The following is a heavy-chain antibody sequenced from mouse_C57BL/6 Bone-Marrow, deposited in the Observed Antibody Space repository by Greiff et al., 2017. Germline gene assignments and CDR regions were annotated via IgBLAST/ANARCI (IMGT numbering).Heavy chain of an antibody. V-gene: IGHV1-66*01. D-gene: IGHD4-1*01. CDR2: IYPGSGNT. CDR3: ARDWDEGGYYFDY. J-gene: IGHJ2*01. Sequence: QVQLQQSGPELVKPGASVKISCKASGYSFTSYYIHWVKQRPGQGLEWIGCIYPGSGNTKYNEKFKGKATLTADTSSSTAYMQLSSLTSEDSAVYYCARDWDEGGYYFDYWGQGTTLTVSS. CDR1: GYSFTSYY.